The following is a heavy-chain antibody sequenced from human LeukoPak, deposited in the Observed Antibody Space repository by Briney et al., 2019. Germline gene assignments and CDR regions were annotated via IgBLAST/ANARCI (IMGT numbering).Heavy chain of an antibody. V-gene: IGHV3-23*01. Sequence: GGSLRLSCAASGFTFSSYAMSWVRQAPGEGLEWVSAISGSGGSTYYADSVKGRFTISRDNSKNTLYLQMNSLRAEDTAVYYCAKANSGYGDYRHFDYWGQGTLVTVSS. CDR2: ISGSGGST. CDR1: GFTFSSYA. CDR3: AKANSGYGDYRHFDY. D-gene: IGHD4-17*01. J-gene: IGHJ4*02.